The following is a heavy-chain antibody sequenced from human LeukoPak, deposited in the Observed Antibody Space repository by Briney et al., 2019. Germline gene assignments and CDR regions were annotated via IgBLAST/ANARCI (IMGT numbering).Heavy chain of an antibody. CDR3: AKDLGGGYLGAFDI. CDR2: ISGTGGST. D-gene: IGHD2-21*01. J-gene: IGHJ3*02. V-gene: IGHV3-23*01. CDR1: GFTFSSYA. Sequence: GGSLRLSCAASGFTFSSYAMSWVRQAPGKGLEWVSAISGTGGSTYYADSVEGRFTISRDNSKNTLYLQMNSLRAEDTAVYYRAKDLGGGYLGAFDIWGQGTMVTVSS.